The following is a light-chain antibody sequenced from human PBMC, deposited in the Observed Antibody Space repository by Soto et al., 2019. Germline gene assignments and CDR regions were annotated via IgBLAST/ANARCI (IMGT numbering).Light chain of an antibody. CDR1: QSVNSN. CDR2: DAS. J-gene: IGKJ2*01. CDR3: QQRSNWPPYT. Sequence: EIVLTQSPATLSLSPGERATLSCRASQSVNSNLAWYQQKPGQAPRLLIFDASNRATGIPARFSGSGSGTDFTLTISSPEPEDFAVYYCQQRSNWPPYTFGQGTKLEIK. V-gene: IGKV3-11*01.